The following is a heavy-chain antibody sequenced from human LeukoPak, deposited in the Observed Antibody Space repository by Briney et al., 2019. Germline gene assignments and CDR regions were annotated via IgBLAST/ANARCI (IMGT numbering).Heavy chain of an antibody. D-gene: IGHD3-9*01. J-gene: IGHJ5*02. CDR3: ASWYDTLDGRFDP. CDR2: IYYSGST. V-gene: IGHV4-31*03. Sequence: PSQTLSLTCTVSGGSISSGGYYWSWIRQHPGKGLEWIGYIYYSGSTYYNPSLKSRVTISVDTSKNQFSLKLSSVAAADTAVYYCASWYDTLDGRFDPWGQGTLVTVSS. CDR1: GGSISSGGYY.